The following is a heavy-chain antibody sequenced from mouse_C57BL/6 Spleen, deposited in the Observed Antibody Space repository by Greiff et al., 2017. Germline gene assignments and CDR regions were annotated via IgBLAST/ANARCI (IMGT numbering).Heavy chain of an antibody. CDR1: GYSITSGYD. CDR2: ISYSGST. Sequence: VQLQQSGPGMVKPSQSLSLTCTVTGYSITSGYDWHWIRHFPGNELEWMGYISYSGSTNYNPSLKSRISITHDTSKNHFFLKLNSVTTEDTATYYCARAEGYFDYWGQGTTLTVSS. J-gene: IGHJ2*01. V-gene: IGHV3-1*01. CDR3: ARAEGYFDY.